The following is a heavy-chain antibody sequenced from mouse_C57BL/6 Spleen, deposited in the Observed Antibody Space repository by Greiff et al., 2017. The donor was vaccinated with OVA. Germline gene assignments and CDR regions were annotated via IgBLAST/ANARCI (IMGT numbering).Heavy chain of an antibody. D-gene: IGHD1-1*01. CDR2: IYPSDSET. J-gene: IGHJ4*01. Sequence: QVHVKQPGAELVRPGSSVKLSCKASGYTFTSYWMDWVKQRPGQGLEWIGNIYPSDSETHYNQKFKDKATLTVDKSSSTAYMQLSSLTSEDSAVYYCAREHYYGSRDAMDYWGQGTSVTVSS. CDR3: AREHYYGSRDAMDY. V-gene: IGHV1-61*01. CDR1: GYTFTSYW.